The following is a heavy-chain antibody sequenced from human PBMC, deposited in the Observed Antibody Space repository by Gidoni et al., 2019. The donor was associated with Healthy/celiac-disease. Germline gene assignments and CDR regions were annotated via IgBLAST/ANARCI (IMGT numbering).Heavy chain of an antibody. Sequence: EVQLVESGGGLVQPGGSLRLSCSASGFTFSSYVMHWVRQAPGKGLEYVSAISSNGGSTYYADSRKGRFTISRDNSKNTLYLQMSSLRAEDTAVYYCVKVTSLGVTTYALFDYYYGMDVWGQGTTVTVSS. CDR3: VKVTSLGVTTYALFDYYYGMDV. V-gene: IGHV3-64D*09. J-gene: IGHJ6*02. CDR1: GFTFSSYV. D-gene: IGHD4-17*01. CDR2: ISSNGGST.